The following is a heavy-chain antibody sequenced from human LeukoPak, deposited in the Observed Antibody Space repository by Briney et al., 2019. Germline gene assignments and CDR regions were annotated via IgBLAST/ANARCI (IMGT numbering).Heavy chain of an antibody. CDR1: GFTFSSYA. V-gene: IGHV3-23*01. CDR2: ISGSGGST. Sequence: GGSLRLSCAASGFTFSSYAMSWVRQAPGKGLEWVSIISGSGGSTYCADSVKGRFTISRDNSKNTLYLQMNSLRAEDTAVYYCARVRAYYYDSSGPFDYWGQGTLVTVSS. D-gene: IGHD3-22*01. J-gene: IGHJ4*02. CDR3: ARVRAYYYDSSGPFDY.